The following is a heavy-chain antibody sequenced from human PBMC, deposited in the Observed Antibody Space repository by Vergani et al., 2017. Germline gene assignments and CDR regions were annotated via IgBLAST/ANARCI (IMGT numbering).Heavy chain of an antibody. Sequence: QVQLVQSGAEVKKPGASVKVSCKASGYTFTSYDTNWVRQATGQGLEWMGWMNPNSGNTGYAQKFQGRVTMTRNTSISTAYMELSSLRSEDTAVYYCARFAARVTIFGVVIRYMDVWGKGTTVTVSS. CDR2: MNPNSGNT. V-gene: IGHV1-8*01. D-gene: IGHD3-3*01. J-gene: IGHJ6*03. CDR1: GYTFTSYD. CDR3: ARFAARVTIFGVVIRYMDV.